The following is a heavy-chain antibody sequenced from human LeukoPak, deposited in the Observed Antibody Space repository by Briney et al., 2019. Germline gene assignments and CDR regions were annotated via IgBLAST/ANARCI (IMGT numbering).Heavy chain of an antibody. CDR3: ARDATTAVGWVYMDV. D-gene: IGHD6-13*01. CDR1: GFTFSSYE. V-gene: IGHV3-48*03. J-gene: IGHJ6*03. Sequence: GGSLRLSCAASGFTFSSYEMNWVRQAPGKGLEWVSDISSSGSSKYYADSVKGRFTISRDNAKNSLYLQMNSLTAEDTGLYYCARDATTAVGWVYMDVWGKGTTVTISS. CDR2: ISSSGSSK.